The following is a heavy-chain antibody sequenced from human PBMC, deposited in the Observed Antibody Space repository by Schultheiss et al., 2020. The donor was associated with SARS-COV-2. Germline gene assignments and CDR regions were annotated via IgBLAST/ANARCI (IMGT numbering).Heavy chain of an antibody. CDR3: ARGYYDSSGYYPIDY. V-gene: IGHV3-9*03. Sequence: GGSLRLSCAASGFTFSSYAMSWVRQAPGKGLEWVSGISWNSGSIGYADSVKGRFTISRDNAKNSLYLQMNSLRAEDMAVYYCARGYYDSSGYYPIDYWGQGTLVTVSS. CDR1: GFTFSSYA. D-gene: IGHD3-22*01. J-gene: IGHJ4*02. CDR2: ISWNSGSI.